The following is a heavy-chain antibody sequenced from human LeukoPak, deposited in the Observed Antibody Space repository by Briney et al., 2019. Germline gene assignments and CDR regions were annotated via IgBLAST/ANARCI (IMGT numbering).Heavy chain of an antibody. CDR1: GFTFSSYS. D-gene: IGHD2-15*01. V-gene: IGHV3-48*01. J-gene: IGHJ3*02. Sequence: GGPLRLSGAASGFTFSSYSMNWVRRAPGKGLEWVSYISSSSTIYYADSVKGRFTISRDNAKNSLYLQMNSLRAEDTAVYYCARGSCLDAFDNWGQGTMVTVSS. CDR2: ISSSSTI. CDR3: ARGSCLDAFDN.